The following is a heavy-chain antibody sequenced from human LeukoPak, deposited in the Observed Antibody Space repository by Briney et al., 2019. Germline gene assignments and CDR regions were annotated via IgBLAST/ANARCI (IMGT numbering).Heavy chain of an antibody. CDR1: GGSISSYY. CDR2: IYYSGST. J-gene: IGHJ4*02. CDR3: ARDSSGYSHHFDY. Sequence: SETLSLTCTVSGGSISSYYWSWIRQPPGKGLEWIGYIYYSGSTNYNPSLKSRVTISVDTSKNQFSLKLSSVTAADTAVYYCARDSSGYSHHFDYWGQGTLVTVSS. V-gene: IGHV4-59*01. D-gene: IGHD3-22*01.